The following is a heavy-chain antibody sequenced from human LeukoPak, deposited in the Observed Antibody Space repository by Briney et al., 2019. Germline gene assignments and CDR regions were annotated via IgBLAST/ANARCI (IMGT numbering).Heavy chain of an antibody. J-gene: IGHJ4*02. CDR1: GFTFSSYS. V-gene: IGHV3-21*01. CDR2: ISSSSSYI. Sequence: GGSLRLSCAASGFTFSSYSMNWVRQAPGKGLEWVSSISSSSSYIYYADSVKGRFTISRDNAKNSLYLQMNSLRAEDTAVYYCARDQRYCSGGSCYSGYWGQGTLVTVSS. CDR3: ARDQRYCSGGSCYSGY. D-gene: IGHD2-15*01.